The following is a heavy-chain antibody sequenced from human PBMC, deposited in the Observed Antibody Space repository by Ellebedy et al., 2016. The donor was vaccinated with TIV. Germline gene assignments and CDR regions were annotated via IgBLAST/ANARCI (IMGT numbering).Heavy chain of an antibody. CDR1: GGSISSYY. V-gene: IGHV4-59*01. CDR3: ASLPFYYDSSGYYYFDY. J-gene: IGHJ4*02. Sequence: MPSETLSLTCTLSGGSISSYYWSWIRQLPGKGLEWIGYTYYSGNTNYNPSLKTRVTISVDTSKHQFSLNLSSVTAADTAVYYCASLPFYYDSSGYYYFDYWGQGTLVTVSS. CDR2: TYYSGNT. D-gene: IGHD3-22*01.